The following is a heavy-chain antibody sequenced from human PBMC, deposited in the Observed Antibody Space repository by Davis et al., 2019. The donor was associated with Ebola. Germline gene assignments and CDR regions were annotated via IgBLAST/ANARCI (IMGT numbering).Heavy chain of an antibody. J-gene: IGHJ4*02. V-gene: IGHV4-34*01. D-gene: IGHD6-19*01. Sequence: PSETLSLTCAVYGGSFSGYYWSWIRQPPGKGLEWIGEINHSGSTNYNPSLNSRVTISVDTSKNQFSLKLSSVTAADTAVYYCAREGRGPTVTKAVAGYIDYWGQGTLVTVSS. CDR2: INHSGST. CDR3: AREGRGPTVTKAVAGYIDY. CDR1: GGSFSGYY.